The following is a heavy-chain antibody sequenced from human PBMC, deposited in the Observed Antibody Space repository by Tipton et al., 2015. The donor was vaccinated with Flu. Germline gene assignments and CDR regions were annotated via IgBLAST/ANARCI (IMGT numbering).Heavy chain of an antibody. J-gene: IGHJ5*02. CDR3: ARPRRDGYNFWFDP. V-gene: IGHV4-39*01. CDR2: VHHSGSA. Sequence: LRLSCTVSGGSISTSSYYWGWIRQPPGKGLEWIGHVHHSGSASYNPSLKSRVTISVDSSKNQFSLRLSSVTAADTAVYYCARPRRDGYNFWFDPWGQGTPVTVSP. D-gene: IGHD5-24*01. CDR1: GGSISTSSYY.